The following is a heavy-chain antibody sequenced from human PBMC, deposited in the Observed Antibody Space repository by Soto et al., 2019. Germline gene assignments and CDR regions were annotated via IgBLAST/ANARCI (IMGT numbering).Heavy chain of an antibody. CDR3: ARPDNYDRYYFDY. CDR2: IYYSGST. Sequence: ASETLSLACTVAGGSISSYYWSWIRQPPGKGLEWIGYIYYSGSTNYNPSLKSRVTISVDTSKNQFSLKLSSVTAADTAVYYCARPDNYDRYYFDYWGQGTLVTVSS. CDR1: GGSISSYY. V-gene: IGHV4-59*01. D-gene: IGHD4-4*01. J-gene: IGHJ4*02.